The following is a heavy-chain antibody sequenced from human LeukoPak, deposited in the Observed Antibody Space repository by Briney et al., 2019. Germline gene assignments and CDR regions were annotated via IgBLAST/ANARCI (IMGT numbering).Heavy chain of an antibody. D-gene: IGHD6-19*01. CDR2: IYYSGST. CDR1: GGSISSYY. V-gene: IGHV4-59*13. Sequence: SETLSLTCTVSGGSISSYYWSWIRQPPGKGLEWIGYIYYSGSTNYNPSLKSRVTISVDTSKNQFSLKLSSVTAADTAVYYCAGLAVAGTALDYWGQGTLVTVSS. CDR3: AGLAVAGTALDY. J-gene: IGHJ4*02.